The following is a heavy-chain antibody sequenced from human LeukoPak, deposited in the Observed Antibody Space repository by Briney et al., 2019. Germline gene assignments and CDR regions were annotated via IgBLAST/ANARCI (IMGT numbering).Heavy chain of an antibody. Sequence: ASVKVSCKASGYTFTSYYMHWVRQAPGQGLEWMGIINPSGGSTSYAQKFQGRVTMTRDTSTSTVYMELSSLRSEDTAVYYCARDAAKMITFGGVIVPSYYYYYMDVWGKGTTVTVSS. CDR2: INPSGGST. V-gene: IGHV1-46*01. D-gene: IGHD3-16*02. J-gene: IGHJ6*03. CDR1: GYTFTSYY. CDR3: ARDAAKMITFGGVIVPSYYYYYMDV.